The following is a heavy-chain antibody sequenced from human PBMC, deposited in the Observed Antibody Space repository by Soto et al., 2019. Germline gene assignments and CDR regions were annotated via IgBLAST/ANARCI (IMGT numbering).Heavy chain of an antibody. CDR3: VRGGFAYGYLDY. Sequence: ASVKVSCKTSGYTFSSYGIVWVRQAPGQGLEWMGWISTYNVDTKYADKFQGRLTMSSDTSTTTAFMELRRLRSDDTAVYYCVRGGFAYGYLDYWGQGTLVTASS. J-gene: IGHJ4*02. CDR2: ISTYNVDT. D-gene: IGHD5-18*01. V-gene: IGHV1-18*01. CDR1: GYTFSSYG.